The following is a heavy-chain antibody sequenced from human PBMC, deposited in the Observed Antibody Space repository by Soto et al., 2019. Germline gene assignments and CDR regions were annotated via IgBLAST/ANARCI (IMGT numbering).Heavy chain of an antibody. CDR2: IKSKTDGGTT. J-gene: IGHJ4*01. CDR3: NKDKVGATRTFDY. V-gene: IGHV3-15*01. Sequence: GGSLRLSCAASGFTFSNAWMSWVRQAPGKGLEWVGRIKSKTDGGTTDYAAPVKGRFTISRDDSKNTLYLQMNSLKTEDTAVYYRNKDKVGATRTFDYWGQGTLVTVSS. CDR1: GFTFSNAW. D-gene: IGHD1-26*01.